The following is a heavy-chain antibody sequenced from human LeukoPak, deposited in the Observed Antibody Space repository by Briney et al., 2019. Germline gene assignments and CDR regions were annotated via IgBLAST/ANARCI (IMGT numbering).Heavy chain of an antibody. CDR1: GYTFTSYY. Sequence: ASVKVSCKVSGYTFTSYYLHWVRQAPGQGLEWMGIINPNGGSTTYAQKFQGRVTMTRDMSTTTVYMELSSLRSEDTAVYYCARGRPFDYWGQGTLVTVSS. J-gene: IGHJ4*02. V-gene: IGHV1-46*01. CDR2: INPNGGST. CDR3: ARGRPFDY.